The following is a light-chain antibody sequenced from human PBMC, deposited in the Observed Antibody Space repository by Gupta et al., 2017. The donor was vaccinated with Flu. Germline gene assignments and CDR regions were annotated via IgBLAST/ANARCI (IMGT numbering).Light chain of an antibody. Sequence: PGSAASISCSTSQSRVHQNVSTWLDWFQQSPGQSPKLLIYKASNRETGVPYRFSGSGSGTDFTLNISILDADDFGVYYCKQGNSCSGAFGQGTKVEI. CDR2: KAS. V-gene: IGKV2-30*02. CDR3: KQGNSCSGA. CDR1: QSRVHQNVSTW. J-gene: IGKJ1*01.